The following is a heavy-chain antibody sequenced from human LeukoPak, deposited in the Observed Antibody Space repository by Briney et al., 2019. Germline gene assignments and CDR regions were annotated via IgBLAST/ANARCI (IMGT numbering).Heavy chain of an antibody. V-gene: IGHV4-34*01. CDR1: GGSFSGYY. J-gene: IGHJ6*02. CDR2: INHSGST. Sequence: SETLSLTCAVYGGSFSGYYWSWIRQPPGKGLEWIGEINHSGSTNYNPSLKSRVTISVDTSKNQFSLKLSSVTAADTAVYYCARSSTHNYYGMDVWGQGTTVTVSS. D-gene: IGHD2-2*01. CDR3: ARSSTHNYYGMDV.